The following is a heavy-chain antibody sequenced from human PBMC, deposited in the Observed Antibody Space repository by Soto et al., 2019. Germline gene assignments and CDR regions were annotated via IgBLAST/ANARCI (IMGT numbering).Heavy chain of an antibody. CDR2: IYYSGST. D-gene: IGHD4-17*01. CDR3: ARGVRNTVTTFFYYCGMDV. CDR1: GGSISSYY. V-gene: IGHV4-59*01. Sequence: SETLSLTCTVSGGSISSYYWSWIRQPPGKGLEWIGYIYYSGSTNYNPSLKSRVTISVDTSKNQFSLKLSSVTAADTAVYYCARGVRNTVTTFFYYCGMDVWGQGTTVTVSS. J-gene: IGHJ6*02.